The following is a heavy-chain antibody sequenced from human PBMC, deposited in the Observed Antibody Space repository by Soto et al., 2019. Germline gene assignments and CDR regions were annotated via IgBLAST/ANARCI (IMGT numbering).Heavy chain of an antibody. CDR1: VFPFISYA. V-gene: IGHV3-23*01. D-gene: IGHD3-9*01. J-gene: IGHJ4*02. Sequence: QPGWSLRLSCASSVFPFISYAMGWVRQAPGKGLEWISVISGSGEITLYTDSVKGRFTISRDFSNNTLSLQMSSLRADDTAIYYCGKARYLLVDQPLYFESWGQGTLVTVSS. CDR3: GKARYLLVDQPLYFES. CDR2: ISGSGEIT.